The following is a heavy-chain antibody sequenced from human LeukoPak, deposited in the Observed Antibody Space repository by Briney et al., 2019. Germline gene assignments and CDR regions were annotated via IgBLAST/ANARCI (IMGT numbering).Heavy chain of an antibody. CDR1: GGSISSYY. CDR2: IYYSGST. V-gene: IGHV4-59*01. J-gene: IGHJ4*02. D-gene: IGHD3-22*01. Sequence: SETXSLTCTVSGGSISSYYWSGIRQPPGEGLEGIGYIYYSGSTNYNPSLKSRVTISVDTSKNQFSLKLSSVTAADTAVYYCARVDFDSSGYYYDYWGQGTLVTVSS. CDR3: ARVDFDSSGYYYDY.